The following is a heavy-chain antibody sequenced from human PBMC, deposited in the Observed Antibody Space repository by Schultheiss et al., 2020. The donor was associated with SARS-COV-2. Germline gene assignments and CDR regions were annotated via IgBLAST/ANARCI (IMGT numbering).Heavy chain of an antibody. V-gene: IGHV4-39*01. Sequence: SETLSLTCTVSGGSISSGGYYWGWIRQPPGKGLEWIGSIYYSGSTYYNPSLKSRVTISVDTSKNQFSLKLSSVTAADTAVYYCASLVNDYGGNVGAFDIWGQGTMVTVSS. CDR1: GGSISSGGYY. D-gene: IGHD4-23*01. J-gene: IGHJ3*02. CDR2: IYYSGST. CDR3: ASLVNDYGGNVGAFDI.